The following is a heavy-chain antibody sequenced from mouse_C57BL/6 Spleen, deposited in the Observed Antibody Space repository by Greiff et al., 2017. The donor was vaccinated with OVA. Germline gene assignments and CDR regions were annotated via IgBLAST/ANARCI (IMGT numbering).Heavy chain of an antibody. D-gene: IGHD1-1*01. CDR1: GFSLTSYG. Sequence: VQLKESGPGLVAPSQSLSITCTVSGFSLTSYGVHWVRQPPGKGLEWLVVIWSDGSTTYNSALKSRLSISKDNSKSQVFLKMNSLQTDDTAMYYCARHGEYYGSKDAMDYWGQGTSVTVSS. J-gene: IGHJ4*01. CDR2: IWSDGST. CDR3: ARHGEYYGSKDAMDY. V-gene: IGHV2-6-1*01.